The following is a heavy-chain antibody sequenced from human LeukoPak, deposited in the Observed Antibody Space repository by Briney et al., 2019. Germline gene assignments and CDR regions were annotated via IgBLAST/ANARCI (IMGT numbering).Heavy chain of an antibody. V-gene: IGHV1-8*01. CDR3: ARDRSRWLSFDP. CDR1: GYTFTSYD. D-gene: IGHD3-22*01. Sequence: ASVKVSCKASGYTFTSYDINWVRQATGQGLEWMGWMNPNSGNTGYAQKFQGRVTITRDTSASTAYMELSSLRSEDTAVYYCARDRSRWLSFDPWGQGTLVTVSS. J-gene: IGHJ5*02. CDR2: MNPNSGNT.